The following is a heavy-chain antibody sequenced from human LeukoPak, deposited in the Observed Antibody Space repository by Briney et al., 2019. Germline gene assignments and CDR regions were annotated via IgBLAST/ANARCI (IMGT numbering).Heavy chain of an antibody. Sequence: ASVKVSCKASGYTFTGYHIHWVRQAPGQGLEWMGRINPNTGETNFAQKFQGRVTMTRDTSITKDFMELSSLRPDDTAVYFCARDQGSLTRSWYTGYWGQGTQVTVSS. CDR3: ARDQGSLTRSWYTGY. D-gene: IGHD6-13*01. CDR1: GYTFTGYH. J-gene: IGHJ4*02. CDR2: INPNTGET. V-gene: IGHV1-2*06.